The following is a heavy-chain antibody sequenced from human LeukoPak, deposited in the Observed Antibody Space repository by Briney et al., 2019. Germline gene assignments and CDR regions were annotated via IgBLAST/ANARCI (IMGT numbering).Heavy chain of an antibody. V-gene: IGHV1-2*02. CDR2: INPNSGGT. D-gene: IGHD5-18*01. J-gene: IGHJ4*02. CDR1: GYTFTGYY. Sequence: VSVKVSCKASGYTFTGYYMHRVRQAPGQGLEWMGWINPNSGGTNYAQKFQGRVTMTRDTSISTAYMELSRLRSDDTAVYYCARVRGYSYGCDYWGQGTLVTVSS. CDR3: ARVRGYSYGCDY.